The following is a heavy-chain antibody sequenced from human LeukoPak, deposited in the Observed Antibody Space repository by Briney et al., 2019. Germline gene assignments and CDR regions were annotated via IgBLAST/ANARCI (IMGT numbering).Heavy chain of an antibody. D-gene: IGHD3-22*01. CDR1: GFTLSSYA. CDR2: IVFDGSKK. Sequence: GGSLRLSCAASGFTLSSYAMSWVRQAPGKGLEWVSFIVFDGSKKFYADSVKGRFIISRDNSKNTVYLQMNSLRAEDTAVYYCARVDGHSSGYRPFDYWGQGTLVTVSS. J-gene: IGHJ4*02. V-gene: IGHV3-30*04. CDR3: ARVDGHSSGYRPFDY.